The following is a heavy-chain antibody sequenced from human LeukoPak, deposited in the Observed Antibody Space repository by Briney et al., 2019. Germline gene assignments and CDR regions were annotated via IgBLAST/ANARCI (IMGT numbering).Heavy chain of an antibody. CDR3: AKEKTIDYDSQWLGGRSPRGYYFDY. V-gene: IGHV3-9*01. CDR1: GFTFDDYA. CDR2: ISWNSGGI. Sequence: PGRSLRLSCAASGFTFDDYAMHWVRQAPGKGLEWVSGISWNSGGIAYADSVKGRFTISRDNSKNSLYLQMNSLRAEDTALYYCAKEKTIDYDSQWLGGRSPRGYYFDYWGQGTLVTVSS. D-gene: IGHD3-22*01. J-gene: IGHJ4*02.